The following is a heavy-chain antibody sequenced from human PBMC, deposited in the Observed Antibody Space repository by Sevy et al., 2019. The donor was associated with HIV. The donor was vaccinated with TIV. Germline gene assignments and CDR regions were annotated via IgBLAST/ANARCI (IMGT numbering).Heavy chain of an antibody. Sequence: GGSLRLSCVASGFRFSAFGMAWVRQAAGEGLEWVSGINGGGGSTYYRNSVKGRFTVSRDNSKNTVYLQMNSRRADDTAEYYWAKAPYYDFWSHNYNNWFDPWGQGTLVTVSS. CDR1: GFRFSAFG. CDR3: AKAPYYDFWSHNYNNWFDP. CDR2: INGGGGST. D-gene: IGHD3-3*01. J-gene: IGHJ5*02. V-gene: IGHV3-23*01.